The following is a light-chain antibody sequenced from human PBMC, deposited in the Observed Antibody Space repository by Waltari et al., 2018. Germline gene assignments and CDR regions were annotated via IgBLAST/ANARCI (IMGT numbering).Light chain of an antibody. CDR3: QQYNDWPYT. V-gene: IGKV3-15*01. CDR1: QSISTM. J-gene: IGKJ2*01. CDR2: GAS. Sequence: ALSPGERATLSCRASQSISTMLAWYQQKPGQAPRFLIYGASTRAPGIPARFSGSGSGTEYTLTISSLQSEDFAVYYCQQYNDWPYTFGQGTKLEIK.